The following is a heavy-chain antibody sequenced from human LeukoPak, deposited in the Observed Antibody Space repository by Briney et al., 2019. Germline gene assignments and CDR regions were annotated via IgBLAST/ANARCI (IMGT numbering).Heavy chain of an antibody. Sequence: GGSLRLSCAASGFTFSRSSMHWVRQAPGKGLQWVSSISTSSIYIYYADSVKGRFTISRDNAKNSVFLQMNSLRAEDTAVYYCAIRGSPMVRNYWGQGTLVTVSS. CDR3: AIRGSPMVRNY. V-gene: IGHV3-21*01. CDR1: GFTFSRSS. J-gene: IGHJ4*02. CDR2: ISTSSIYI. D-gene: IGHD3-10*01.